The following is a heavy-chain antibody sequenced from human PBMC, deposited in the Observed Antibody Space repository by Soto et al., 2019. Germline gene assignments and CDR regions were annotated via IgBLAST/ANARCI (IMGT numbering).Heavy chain of an antibody. Sequence: GGSLRLSCAASGFTFTRYSMNWVRQAPGKGLEWVASISSTTNYIYYGESLKGRLTISRDNAKNSMYPQMNTLRAEDTAVYYCARESEDLSSNLDYWGQGTLVTVSS. J-gene: IGHJ4*02. CDR1: GFTFTRYS. CDR3: ARESEDLSSNLDY. CDR2: ISSTTNYI. V-gene: IGHV3-21*06.